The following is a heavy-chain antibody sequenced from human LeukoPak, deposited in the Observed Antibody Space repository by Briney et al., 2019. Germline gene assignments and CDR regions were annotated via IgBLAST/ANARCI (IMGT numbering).Heavy chain of an antibody. J-gene: IGHJ4*02. CDR2: ISSSSSYI. D-gene: IGHD2-2*01. CDR1: GFTFSSYS. Sequence: GGSLRLSCAASGFTFSSYSINWVRQAPGKGLEWVSSISSSSSYIYYADSVKGRFTISRDNAKNSLYLQMNSLRAEDTAVYYCARHCSSTSCYSDYWGQGTLVTVSS. CDR3: ARHCSSTSCYSDY. V-gene: IGHV3-21*01.